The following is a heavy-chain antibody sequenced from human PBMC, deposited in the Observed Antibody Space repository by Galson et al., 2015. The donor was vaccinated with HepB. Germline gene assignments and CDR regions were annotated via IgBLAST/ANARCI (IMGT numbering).Heavy chain of an antibody. J-gene: IGHJ6*02. Sequence: SLRLSCAASGFTFSSYAMHWVRQAPGKGLEWVAVISYDGSNKYYVDSVKGRFTISRDNSKNTLYLQMNSLRAEDTAVYYCARDSSSWYGPRLSYYYYYYGMDVWGQGTTVTVSS. CDR3: ARDSSSWYGPRLSYYYYYYGMDV. V-gene: IGHV3-30*04. CDR1: GFTFSSYA. D-gene: IGHD6-13*01. CDR2: ISYDGSNK.